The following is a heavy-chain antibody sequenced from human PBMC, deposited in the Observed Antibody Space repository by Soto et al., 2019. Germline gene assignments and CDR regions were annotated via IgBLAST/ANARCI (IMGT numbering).Heavy chain of an antibody. D-gene: IGHD6-19*01. CDR1: GYTFTSYY. J-gene: IGHJ6*01. V-gene: IGHV1-46*01. CDR2: INPSGGST. Sequence: QVQLVQSGAEVKKPGASVKVSCKASGYTFTSYYMHWVRQATGQGLEWMGIINPSGGSTSYAQKFQGSVNMTRDTSTSTVYMELSSLRSEDTAVYYCARDGPPSGAVAVTAGSFSTADYGMDVWGQGTTVTVSS. CDR3: ARDGPPSGAVAVTAGSFSTADYGMDV.